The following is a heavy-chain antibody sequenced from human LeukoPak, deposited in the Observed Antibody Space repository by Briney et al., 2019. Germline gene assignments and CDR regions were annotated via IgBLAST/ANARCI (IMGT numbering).Heavy chain of an antibody. D-gene: IGHD5-18*01. J-gene: IGHJ4*02. Sequence: GSLRLSCAASGFTFSSYAMSWVRQAPGKGLEWIGYIYYSGSTNYNPSLKSRVTISVDTSKNQFSLKLSSVTAADTAVYYCARGSYGYAGPDYWGQGTLVTVSS. V-gene: IGHV4-59*01. CDR3: ARGSYGYAGPDY. CDR1: GFTFSSYA. CDR2: IYYSGST.